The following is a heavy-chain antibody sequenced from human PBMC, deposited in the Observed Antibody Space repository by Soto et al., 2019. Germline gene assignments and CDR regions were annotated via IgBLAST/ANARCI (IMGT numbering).Heavy chain of an antibody. D-gene: IGHD6-13*01. J-gene: IGHJ4*02. CDR1: GGSISSGDYY. Sequence: SETLSLTCTVSGGSISSGDYYWSWIRQPPGKGLEWIGYIYYSGSTYYNPSLKSRVTISVDTSKNQLSLKLSSVTAADTAVYYCARAIGGEQQFDYWGQGALVTVSS. CDR3: ARAIGGEQQFDY. CDR2: IYYSGST. V-gene: IGHV4-30-4*01.